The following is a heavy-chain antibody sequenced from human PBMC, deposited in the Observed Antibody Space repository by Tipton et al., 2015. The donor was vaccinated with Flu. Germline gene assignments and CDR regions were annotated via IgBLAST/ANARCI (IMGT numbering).Heavy chain of an antibody. CDR3: AKTPEFSSSLYTPTAGHYYSVIDV. Sequence: GSLRLSCAASGFTFSSYDMNWVRQAPGKGLEWVTFIRYDGSNKYYADSVKGRFTISRDTSKNTLYLQMHSLRTEETPIYYCAKTPEFSSSLYTPTAGHYYSVIDVCGYGTTVTVSS. CDR1: GFTFSSYD. J-gene: IGHJ6*04. V-gene: IGHV3-30*02. D-gene: IGHD6-13*01. CDR2: IRYDGSNK.